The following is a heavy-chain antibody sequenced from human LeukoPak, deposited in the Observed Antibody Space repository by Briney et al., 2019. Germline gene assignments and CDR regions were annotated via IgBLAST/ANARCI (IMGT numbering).Heavy chain of an antibody. CDR3: AGAGGGVVEYYFDY. Sequence: SETLSLTCTVSSGSISSSSYYWGWIRQPPGKGLEWIGSIYYSGSTYYNPSLKSRVTISVDTSKNQFSLKLSSVTAADTAVYYCAGAGGGVVEYYFDYWGQGTLVTVSS. CDR2: IYYSGST. V-gene: IGHV4-39*07. J-gene: IGHJ4*02. D-gene: IGHD3-10*01. CDR1: SGSISSSSYY.